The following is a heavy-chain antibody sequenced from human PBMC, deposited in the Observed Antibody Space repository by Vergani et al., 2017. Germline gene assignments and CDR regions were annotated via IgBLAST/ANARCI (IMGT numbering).Heavy chain of an antibody. D-gene: IGHD6-19*01. CDR2: NHYSENT. CDR1: FDSIRNLY. V-gene: IGHV4-59*11. J-gene: IGHJ5*02. Sequence: QVQLQESGPGLVKSSETLSLTCSVSFDSIRNLYCNWIRQPPGKGLEWIGSNHYSENTNYNPSLKTRVTISVDTSKNQFSLTLTSVTAADTAVYYCASDTHSGQRADRWGQGILVTVTS. CDR3: ASDTHSGQRADR.